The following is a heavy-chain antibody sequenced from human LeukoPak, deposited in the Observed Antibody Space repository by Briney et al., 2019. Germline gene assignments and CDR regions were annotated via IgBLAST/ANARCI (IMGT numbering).Heavy chain of an antibody. J-gene: IGHJ3*02. D-gene: IGHD4-23*01. CDR2: ISGSGGST. CDR1: GFTFSSYA. CDR3: AKAAIYGGTAGGAFDI. V-gene: IGHV3-23*01. Sequence: GGSLRLSCAASGFTFSSYAMSWVRQAPGKGLEWVSAISGSGGSTYYADSVKGRFTISRDNSKNTLYLQMNSLRAEDTAVYYRAKAAIYGGTAGGAFDIWGQGTMVTVSS.